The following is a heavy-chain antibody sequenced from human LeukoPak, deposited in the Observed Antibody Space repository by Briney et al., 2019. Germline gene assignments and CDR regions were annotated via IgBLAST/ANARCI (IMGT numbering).Heavy chain of an antibody. J-gene: IGHJ4*02. CDR1: GGSITSGTYY. V-gene: IGHV4-30-2*01. Sequence: SQTLSLTCDVSGGSITSGTYYWSWIRQPPGKGLEWIGYILHSGSTYQNPSLKSRVTISVDTSKSQFSLKLSSATAADTAVYYCARTRDFWNGYFDYWGQGTLVTVSS. CDR3: ARTRDFWNGYFDY. CDR2: ILHSGST. D-gene: IGHD3-3*01.